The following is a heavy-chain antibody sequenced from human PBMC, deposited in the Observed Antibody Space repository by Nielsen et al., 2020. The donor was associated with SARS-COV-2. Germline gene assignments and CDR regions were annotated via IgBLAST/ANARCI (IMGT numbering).Heavy chain of an antibody. CDR1: GGSISSGGYY. CDR3: ARGTGVYGDLETFLDY. D-gene: IGHD4-17*01. CDR2: IYYSGST. V-gene: IGHV4-31*03. J-gene: IGHJ4*02. Sequence: SETLSLTCTVSGGSISSGGYYWSWIRQHPGKGLEWIGYIYYSGSTYYNPSLKSRVTISVDTSKNQFSLKLSSVTAADTAVYYCARGTGVYGDLETFLDYWGQGTLVTVSS.